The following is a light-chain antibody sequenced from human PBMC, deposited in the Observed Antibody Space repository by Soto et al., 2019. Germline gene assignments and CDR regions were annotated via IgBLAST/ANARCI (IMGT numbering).Light chain of an antibody. CDR3: QQYTSYSWT. CDR1: QSISSW. CDR2: DAS. Sequence: ITLTHSPSTLSASLLDRVPIXCRASQSISSWLAWYQQKPGKAPKLLIYDASSLESGVPSRFSGSGSGTEFTLTISSLQPDDFATYYCQQYTSYSWTFGQGTKVDIK. J-gene: IGKJ1*01. V-gene: IGKV1-5*01.